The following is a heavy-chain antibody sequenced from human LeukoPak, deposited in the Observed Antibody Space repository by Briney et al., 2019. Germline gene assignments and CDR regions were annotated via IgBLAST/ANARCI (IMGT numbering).Heavy chain of an antibody. CDR2: INHSGST. Sequence: SETLSFTGAVYGGAFSGYCWSWIPQRPGKGLKWIGEINHSGSTNYNPSLKSRVTISVDTSKNQFSLKLSSVTAADTAVYYCAKPGIAAAGFDYWGQGTLVTVSS. D-gene: IGHD6-13*01. CDR1: GGAFSGYC. CDR3: AKPGIAAAGFDY. J-gene: IGHJ4*02. V-gene: IGHV4-34*01.